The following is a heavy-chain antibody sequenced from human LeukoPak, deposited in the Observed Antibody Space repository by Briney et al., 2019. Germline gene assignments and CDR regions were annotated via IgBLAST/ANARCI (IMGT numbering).Heavy chain of an antibody. D-gene: IGHD3-3*01. J-gene: IGHJ4*02. CDR1: GGSISSYY. Sequence: KPSETLSLTCTVSGGSISSYYWSWIRQSPGKGLEWIGYIYYSGSTNYNPSLKSRVTISVDTSKNQFSLKLSSVTAADTAVYYCARVTFWSGYSLFDYWGQGTLVTVSS. CDR3: ARVTFWSGYSLFDY. CDR2: IYYSGST. V-gene: IGHV4-59*01.